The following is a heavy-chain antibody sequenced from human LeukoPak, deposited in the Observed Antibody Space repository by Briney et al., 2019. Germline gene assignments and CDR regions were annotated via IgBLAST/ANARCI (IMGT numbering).Heavy chain of an antibody. J-gene: IGHJ4*02. CDR3: ARDLSAKAGYYFDY. CDR2: IIPILGIA. V-gene: IGHV1-69*04. Sequence: SVKVSCKASGGTFSSYAISWVRQAPGQGLEWMGRIIPILGIANYAQKFQGRVTITADKSTSTAYMELSSLRSEDTAVYYCARDLSAKAGYYFDYWGQGTLVTVSS. D-gene: IGHD6-13*01. CDR1: GGTFSSYA.